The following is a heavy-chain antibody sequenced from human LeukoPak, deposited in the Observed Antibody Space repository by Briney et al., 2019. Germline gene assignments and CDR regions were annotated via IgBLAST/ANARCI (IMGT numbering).Heavy chain of an antibody. CDR3: ASHDYGDSLDY. CDR1: GFTFSSYW. V-gene: IGHV3-7*03. Sequence: GGSLRLSCAASGFTFSSYWMSWVRQAPGKGLEWVANIKQDGSEKYYVDSVKGRFTISRDNAKNSLYLQMNSLRAEDTAVYYCASHDYGDSLDYWGQGTLVTVSS. D-gene: IGHD4-17*01. J-gene: IGHJ4*02. CDR2: IKQDGSEK.